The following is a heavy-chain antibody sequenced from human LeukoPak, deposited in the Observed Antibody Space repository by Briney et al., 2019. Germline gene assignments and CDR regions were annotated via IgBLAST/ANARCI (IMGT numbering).Heavy chain of an antibody. Sequence: PSETLSLTCTVSGGSVSSGNYYWSWIRQPPGKGLEWLGYIYYSGSTNYNPSLKSRVTMSVDTSKNQFSLRLTSVTAADTAVYYCARGGPRNNWNYVQWSFWFDPWGQGTLVTVTS. CDR3: ARGGPRNNWNYVQWSFWFDP. V-gene: IGHV4-61*01. CDR2: IYYSGST. D-gene: IGHD1-7*01. CDR1: GGSVSSGNYY. J-gene: IGHJ5*02.